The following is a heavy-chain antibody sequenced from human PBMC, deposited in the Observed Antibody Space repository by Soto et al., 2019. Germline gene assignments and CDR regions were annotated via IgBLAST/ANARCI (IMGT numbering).Heavy chain of an antibody. D-gene: IGHD2-15*01. Sequence: QVQLQESGPGLVKPSETLSLTCSVSGGSVSNYYWSWFRQPAGKGLEWIGRIYTGGSTNYNPSLKSRVTLSGDTSKNQFSLRLTSVTAADTAVYYCARANVGPPGGGSWTMPFDFWGQGTLVTVSS. CDR1: GGSVSNYY. CDR3: ARANVGPPGGGSWTMPFDF. V-gene: IGHV4-4*07. CDR2: IYTGGST. J-gene: IGHJ4*02.